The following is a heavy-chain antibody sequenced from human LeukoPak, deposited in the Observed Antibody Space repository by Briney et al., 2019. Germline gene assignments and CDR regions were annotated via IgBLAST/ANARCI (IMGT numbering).Heavy chain of an antibody. J-gene: IGHJ4*03. CDR1: GFTFDGYG. Sequence: GGSLRLSCAASGFTFDGYGMSWVRQAPGKGPEWVSGINWSGGSTGYADSVRGRFAISRDNAKNSLYLQMNSLRAEDTALYYCARHHLHDYCFDYWGQGTLVTVSS. D-gene: IGHD2/OR15-2a*01. CDR2: INWSGGST. V-gene: IGHV3-20*04. CDR3: ARHHLHDYCFDY.